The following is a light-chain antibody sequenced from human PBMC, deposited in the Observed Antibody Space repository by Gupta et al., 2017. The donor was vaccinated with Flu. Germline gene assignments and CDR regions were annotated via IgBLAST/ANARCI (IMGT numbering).Light chain of an antibody. J-gene: IGKJ4*01. V-gene: IGKV1-39*01. CDR3: QQSYSTPLT. CDR1: QSISSY. Sequence: PSSLSASVGDRVTITCRASQSISSYLNWYQQKPGKAPKLLIYAASSLQSGVPSRFSGSGSGTDFTLTISSLQPEDFATYYCQQSYSTPLTFGGGTRWRSN. CDR2: AAS.